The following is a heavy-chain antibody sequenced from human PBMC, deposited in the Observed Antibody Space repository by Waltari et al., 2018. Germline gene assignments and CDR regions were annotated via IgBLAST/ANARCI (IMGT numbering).Heavy chain of an antibody. J-gene: IGHJ6*04. CDR1: GGTLSAYS. CDR3: ATGEYNFAWGCSWDV. Sequence: QVQLVQSGAEVKKTGSSVKVSCRASGGTLSAYSIAWVRQAPGQGLEWVGGRITILRRVDLAQKCQGRISLTTDESTNTAYMGLSSLTNEDTGVYYCATGEYNFAWGCSWDVWGKGTTVTISS. D-gene: IGHD3-16*01. CDR2: RITILRRV. V-gene: IGHV1-69*05.